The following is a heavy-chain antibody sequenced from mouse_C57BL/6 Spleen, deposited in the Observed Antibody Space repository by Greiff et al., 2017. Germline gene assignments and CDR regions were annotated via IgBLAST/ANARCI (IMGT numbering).Heavy chain of an antibody. CDR3: ASGGLGAY. V-gene: IGHV10-3*01. D-gene: IGHD3-3*01. CDR1: GFTFNTYA. CDR2: IRSEGGDYAT. Sequence: EVQLMESGGGLVQPKGSLKLSCDASGFTFNTYAMNWVRQAPGKGLEWVGRIRSEGGDYATYYADSVKDRFTISRDDSQSMLYLQRNNLKAADTAMCDSASGGLGAYWGQGTLVTVSA. J-gene: IGHJ3*01.